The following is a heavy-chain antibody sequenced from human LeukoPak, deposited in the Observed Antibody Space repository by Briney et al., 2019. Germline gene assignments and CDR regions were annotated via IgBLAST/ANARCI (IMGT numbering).Heavy chain of an antibody. J-gene: IGHJ5*02. D-gene: IGHD3-22*01. CDR2: IIPILGIA. V-gene: IGHV1-69*04. CDR1: GGTFSSYA. Sequence: SVKVSCTTSGGTFSSYAISWVRQAPGQGLEWMGRIIPILGIANYAQKFQGRVTITADKSTSTAYMELSSLRSEDTAVYYCARDPENYYDSSGYYSVRNLHTQNWFDPWGQGTLVTVSS. CDR3: ARDPENYYDSSGYYSVRNLHTQNWFDP.